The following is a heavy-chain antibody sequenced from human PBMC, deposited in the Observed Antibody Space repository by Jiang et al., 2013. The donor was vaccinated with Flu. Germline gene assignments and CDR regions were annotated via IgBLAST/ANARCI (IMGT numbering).Heavy chain of an antibody. J-gene: IGHJ4*02. V-gene: IGHV4-39*07. CDR3: ARFPLGWKLYYFDY. CDR1: GGSISNSSYY. Sequence: GLVKPSETLSLTCTVSGGSISNSSYYWGWIRQPPGKGLEWIGSIYYSGRTYYFPSLKSRVTISVDTSKNQFSLKLSSVTAADTAVYYCARFPLGWKLYYFDYWGQGTLVTVSS. D-gene: IGHD2-2*03. CDR2: IYYSGRT.